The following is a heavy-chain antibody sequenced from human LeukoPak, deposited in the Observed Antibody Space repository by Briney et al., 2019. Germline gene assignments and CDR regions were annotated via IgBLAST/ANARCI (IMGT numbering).Heavy chain of an antibody. J-gene: IGHJ4*02. CDR3: ARDGYHSSWLDY. CDR2: LWYDGSNK. CDR1: GFTFSRYG. V-gene: IGHV3-33*01. D-gene: IGHD6-13*01. Sequence: PGGSLRLSCTASGFTFSRYGMHWVRQAPGKRLEWVAVLWYDGSNKDHADSVRGRFTISRDNSKNTLYLQMNSLRVDDTAVYHCARDGYHSSWLDYWGQGTLVTVSS.